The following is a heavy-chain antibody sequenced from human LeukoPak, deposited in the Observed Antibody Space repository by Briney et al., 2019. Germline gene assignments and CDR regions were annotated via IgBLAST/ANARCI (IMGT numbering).Heavy chain of an antibody. D-gene: IGHD2-15*01. Sequence: PSETLSLTCAVYGGSFSGYYWSWIRQPPGKGLEWIGEINHSGSTNYNPSLKSRVTISVDTSKNQFSLKLSSVTAAATAVYYCARGSWDIVVVVAAMGFDYWGQGTLVTVSS. CDR3: ARGSWDIVVVVAAMGFDY. CDR2: INHSGST. V-gene: IGHV4-34*01. J-gene: IGHJ4*02. CDR1: GGSFSGYY.